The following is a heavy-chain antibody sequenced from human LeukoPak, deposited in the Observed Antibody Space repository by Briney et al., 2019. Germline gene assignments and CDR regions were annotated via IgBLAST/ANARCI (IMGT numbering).Heavy chain of an antibody. CDR2: IDPSGGST. CDR3: ARNSGSGFDY. D-gene: IGHD2-15*01. Sequence: ASVKVSCNASGYTFTSYYIVGVRQAPGQGLEWMGRIDPSGGSTSYAQKFQGRVTMTRDTSTSTVYMELSSLISEDTAVYYCARNSGSGFDYWGQGTLVTVSS. CDR1: GYTFTSYY. J-gene: IGHJ4*02. V-gene: IGHV1-46*01.